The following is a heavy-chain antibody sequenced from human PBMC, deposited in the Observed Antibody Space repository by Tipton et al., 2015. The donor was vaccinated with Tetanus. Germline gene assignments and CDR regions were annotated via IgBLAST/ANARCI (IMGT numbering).Heavy chain of an antibody. D-gene: IGHD3-3*01. CDR2: ISSSAGPI. CDR3: TKGGFGRAPNIGFDS. CDR1: GFNFHDFA. Sequence: SLRLSCSASGFNFHDFAMHWVRQAPGKGLEWVSGISSSAGPIGFAESVKGRFTISRDNARNSLYLEMNNVRPEDTAFYYCTKGGFGRAPNIGFDSWGQGTLVTVSS. V-gene: IGHV3-9*01. J-gene: IGHJ5*01.